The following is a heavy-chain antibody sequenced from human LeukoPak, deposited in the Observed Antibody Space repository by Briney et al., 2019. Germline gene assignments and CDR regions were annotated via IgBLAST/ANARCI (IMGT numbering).Heavy chain of an antibody. Sequence: SETLSLTCAVSGGSISRSNRWSGVRPPRGKGVEWIGVSDHSGSTNYNPSLKSRVTISVDKSKNQFSLKLSSVTAADTAMYYCASRQWLLHHVVDYWGQGTLVTVSS. D-gene: IGHD6-19*01. CDR2: SDHSGST. V-gene: IGHV4-4*02. J-gene: IGHJ4*02. CDR3: ASRQWLLHHVVDY. CDR1: GGSISRSNR.